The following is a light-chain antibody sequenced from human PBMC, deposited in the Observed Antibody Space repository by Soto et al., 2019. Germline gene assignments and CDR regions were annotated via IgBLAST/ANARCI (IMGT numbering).Light chain of an antibody. CDR2: GAS. CDR1: QSVSSSY. Sequence: EIVLTQSPGTLSLSPGERATLSCRASQSVSSSYLAWYQQKPGQAPRLLIYGASTRATGIPDRFSGSGSGTDFTLTISRLEPEDFAVFYCQLYASSFRTFGQGTKVDIK. V-gene: IGKV3-20*01. J-gene: IGKJ1*01. CDR3: QLYASSFRT.